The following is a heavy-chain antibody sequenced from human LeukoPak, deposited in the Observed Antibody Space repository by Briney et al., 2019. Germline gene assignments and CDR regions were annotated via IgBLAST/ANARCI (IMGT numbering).Heavy chain of an antibody. CDR1: GFTFDDYA. V-gene: IGHV3-9*01. CDR2: ISWNSGSI. Sequence: QPGRSLRLSCAASGFTFDDYAMHWVRQAPGKGLEWVSGISWNSGSIGYADSVKGRFTISRDNAKNSLYLQMNSLRAEDTALYYCAKDITGYYGSGSYFDYWGQGTLVTVSS. CDR3: AKDITGYYGSGSYFDY. D-gene: IGHD3-10*01. J-gene: IGHJ4*02.